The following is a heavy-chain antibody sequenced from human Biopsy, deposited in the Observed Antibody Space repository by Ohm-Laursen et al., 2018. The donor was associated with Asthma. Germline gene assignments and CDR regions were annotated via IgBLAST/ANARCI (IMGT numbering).Heavy chain of an antibody. Sequence: ASVKVSCKISGYSLTDLSMHWVRQAPGQGLEWMGGHDHEEGGTVNARRFQGRVAMTEDTSTDTAYMELSSLSSDDTAVYYCASDFPKDYVRYNFQFWGQGTLVTVPS. CDR1: GYSLTDLS. V-gene: IGHV1-24*01. CDR2: HDHEEGGT. J-gene: IGHJ4*02. D-gene: IGHD4-17*01. CDR3: ASDFPKDYVRYNFQF.